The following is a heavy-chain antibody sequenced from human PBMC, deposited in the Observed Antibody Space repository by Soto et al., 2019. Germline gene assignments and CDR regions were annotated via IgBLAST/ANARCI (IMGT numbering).Heavy chain of an antibody. CDR3: ARARYYYDSSGYYPLGYYYYGMDV. V-gene: IGHV1-69*13. J-gene: IGHJ6*02. D-gene: IGHD3-22*01. CDR2: IIPIFGTA. Sequence: ASVKVSCKASGGTFSSYAISWVRQAPGQGLEWMGGIIPIFGTANYAQKFQGRVTITADESTSTAYMELSSLRSEDTAVYYCARARYYYDSSGYYPLGYYYYGMDVWG. CDR1: GGTFSSYA.